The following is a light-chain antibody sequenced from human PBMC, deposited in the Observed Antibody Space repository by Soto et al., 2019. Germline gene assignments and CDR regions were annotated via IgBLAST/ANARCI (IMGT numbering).Light chain of an antibody. CDR1: HNIYNY. Sequence: DMQMTQSPSSLSASVGYRVTIACQASHNIYNYLKWYHQKPGRAPKLLIYAASYLETGVPSKFSGSGAGTEFTFTISSLQPEDIATYYCHQYDNPPPFTFGRGTKVDIK. V-gene: IGKV1-33*01. CDR2: AAS. CDR3: HQYDNPPPFT. J-gene: IGKJ3*01.